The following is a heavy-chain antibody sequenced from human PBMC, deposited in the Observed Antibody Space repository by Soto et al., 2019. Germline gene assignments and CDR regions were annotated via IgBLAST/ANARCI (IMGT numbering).Heavy chain of an antibody. CDR2: ISHHEGNI. CDR1: DFTFRRYA. Sequence: QLVESGGGVVQPGGSLRLSCTASDFTFRRYAMHWVRQAPGKGLEWVAVISHHEGNINYADSVRGRFTISRDNSNNALFLQMNGLRPDDTAVYFCARTGDYYDTRFDYWGQGTLVIVSS. V-gene: IGHV3-30*03. D-gene: IGHD3-22*01. CDR3: ARTGDYYDTRFDY. J-gene: IGHJ4*02.